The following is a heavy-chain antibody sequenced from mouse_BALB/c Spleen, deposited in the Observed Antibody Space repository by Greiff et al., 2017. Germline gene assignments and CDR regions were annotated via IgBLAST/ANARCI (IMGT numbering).Heavy chain of an antibody. D-gene: IGHD2-14*01. Sequence: VQLKESGPELMKPGASVKISCKASGYSFTSYYMHWVKQSHGKSLEWIGYIDPFNGGTSYNQKFKGKATLTVDKSSSTAYMHLSSLTSEDSAVYYCARYLYSRGDAMDYWGQGTSVTVSS. V-gene: IGHV1S135*01. J-gene: IGHJ4*01. CDR1: GYSFTSYY. CDR2: IDPFNGGT. CDR3: ARYLYSRGDAMDY.